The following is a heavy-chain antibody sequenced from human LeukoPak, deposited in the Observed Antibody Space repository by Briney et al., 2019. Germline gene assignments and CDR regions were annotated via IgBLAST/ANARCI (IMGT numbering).Heavy chain of an antibody. Sequence: GGSLRLSCAASGFTLSSYAMSWVRQAPGKGLEWVSAIGTAGDTYYPGSVKGRFTISRENAKNSLYLQMNSLRAGDTAVYYCARGRLSDYWGQGTLVTVSS. CDR1: GFTLSSYA. J-gene: IGHJ4*02. CDR3: ARGRLSDY. CDR2: IGTAGDT. D-gene: IGHD3-16*02. V-gene: IGHV3-13*01.